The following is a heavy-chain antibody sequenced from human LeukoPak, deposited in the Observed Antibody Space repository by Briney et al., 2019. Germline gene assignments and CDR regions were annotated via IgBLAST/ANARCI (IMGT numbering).Heavy chain of an antibody. CDR3: ASNGPYYDILTGYYSYYYYMDV. CDR2: INPNSGGT. V-gene: IGHV1-2*02. J-gene: IGHJ6*03. D-gene: IGHD3-9*01. Sequence: ASVKVSCKASGGTFSSYAISWVRQAPGQGLEWMGWINPNSGGTNYAQKFQGRVTMTRDTSISTAYMELSRLRSDDTAVYYCASNGPYYDILTGYYSYYYYMDVWGKGTTVTVSS. CDR1: GGTFSSYA.